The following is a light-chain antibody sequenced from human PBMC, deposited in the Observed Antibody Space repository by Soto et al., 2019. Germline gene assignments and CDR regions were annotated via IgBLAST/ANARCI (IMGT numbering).Light chain of an antibody. CDR3: CSQAGSYV. V-gene: IGLV2-11*01. Sequence: QSALTQPRSGSGSPGQSVTISCTGTSSDVGGYNYVSWYQQHPGKAPKLRIYDVSKRPSGVPDRVSGSKSGNTASLTISGFQAEDEDDYDCCSQAGSYVFGTGTKLTV. J-gene: IGLJ1*01. CDR1: SSDVGGYNY. CDR2: DVS.